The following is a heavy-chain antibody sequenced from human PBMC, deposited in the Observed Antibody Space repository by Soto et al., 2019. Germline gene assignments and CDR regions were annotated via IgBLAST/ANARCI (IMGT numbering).Heavy chain of an antibody. CDR3: TTVRYSSSWYSSDY. J-gene: IGHJ4*02. V-gene: IGHV3-15*01. Sequence: EVQLVESGGGLVKPGGSLRLYCAASGFTFSNAWMSWVRQAPGKGLEWVGRIKSKTDGGTTDYAAPVKGRFTISRDESKNTLYMQMNSLKTEDTAVYYCTTVRYSSSWYSSDYWGQGTLVTVSS. CDR1: GFTFSNAW. CDR2: IKSKTDGGTT. D-gene: IGHD6-13*01.